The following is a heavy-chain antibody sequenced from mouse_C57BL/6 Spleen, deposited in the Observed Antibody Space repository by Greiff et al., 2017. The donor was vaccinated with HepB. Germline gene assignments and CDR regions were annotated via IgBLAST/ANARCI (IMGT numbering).Heavy chain of an antibody. CDR2: ISSGGSYT. CDR3: AREGLLRYAMDY. D-gene: IGHD1-1*01. CDR1: GFTFSSYG. V-gene: IGHV5-6*01. Sequence: EVHLVESGGDLVKPGGSLKLSCAASGFTFSSYGMSWVRQTPDKRLEWVATISSGGSYTYYPDSVKGRFTISRDNAKNTMYLQMSSLKSEDTAMYYGAREGLLRYAMDYWGQGTSVTVSS. J-gene: IGHJ4*01.